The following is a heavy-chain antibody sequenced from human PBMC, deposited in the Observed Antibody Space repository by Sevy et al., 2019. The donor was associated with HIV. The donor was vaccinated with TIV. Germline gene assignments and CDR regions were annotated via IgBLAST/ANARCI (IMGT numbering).Heavy chain of an antibody. V-gene: IGHV3-48*03. CDR2: ISSSGSTI. CDR1: GFTFSSYE. CDR3: ARDTVAGKGGGAFDI. D-gene: IGHD6-19*01. J-gene: IGHJ3*02. Sequence: GGSLRLSCAASGFTFSSYEMNWVHQAPGKGLEWVSYISSSGSTIYYADSVKGRFTISRDNAKNSLYLQMNSLRAEDTAVYYCARDTVAGKGGGAFDIWGQGTMVTVSS.